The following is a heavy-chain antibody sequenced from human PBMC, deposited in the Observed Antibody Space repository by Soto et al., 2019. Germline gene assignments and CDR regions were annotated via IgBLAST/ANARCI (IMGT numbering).Heavy chain of an antibody. J-gene: IGHJ6*02. CDR2: ISAYNGNT. D-gene: IGHD5-18*01. CDR3: ARVHVATAIDYYGMHV. Sequence: ASVKVSCKASGYTFTSYGISWVRQAPGQGLEWMGWISAYNGNTNYAQKLQGRVTMTTDTSTSTAYMELRSLRSDDTAVYYCARVHVATAIDYYGMHVWGQGTTVTVSS. V-gene: IGHV1-18*01. CDR1: GYTFTSYG.